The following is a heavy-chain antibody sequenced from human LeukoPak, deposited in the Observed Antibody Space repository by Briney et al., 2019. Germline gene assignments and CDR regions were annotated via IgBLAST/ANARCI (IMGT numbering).Heavy chain of an antibody. V-gene: IGHV3-21*01. CDR1: GFTFSSYS. J-gene: IGHJ5*02. CDR2: ISSSSSYI. Sequence: PGGSLRLSCAASGFTFSSYSMNWVRQAPGKGLEWVSSISSSSSYIYYADSVKGRFTISRDNAKNSLYLQMNSLRAEDTAVYYCARSPLYGSGRPWVLDPWGQGTLVTVSS. D-gene: IGHD3-10*01. CDR3: ARSPLYGSGRPWVLDP.